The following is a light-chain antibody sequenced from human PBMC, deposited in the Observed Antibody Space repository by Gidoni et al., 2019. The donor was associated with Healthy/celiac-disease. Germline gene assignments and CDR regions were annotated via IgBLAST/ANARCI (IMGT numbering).Light chain of an antibody. V-gene: IGKV3-11*01. CDR1: QSVSSY. Sequence: DIVLTQSPATLSLSPGERATLSCRASQSVSSYLGWYQQKPGQAPRLLIYDASNRATGSPPRFSGSGSGTDFTLTISSLEPEDVAFYYCQQRSDWPPMYTFGQGTKLEIK. CDR2: DAS. CDR3: QQRSDWPPMYT. J-gene: IGKJ2*01.